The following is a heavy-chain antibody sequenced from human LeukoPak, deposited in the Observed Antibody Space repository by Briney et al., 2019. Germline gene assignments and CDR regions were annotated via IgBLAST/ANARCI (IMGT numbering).Heavy chain of an antibody. J-gene: IGHJ3*02. Sequence: PGGSLRLSCAASGFTFSSYAMSWVRQAPGKGLEWVSAISGSGGSTYYADSVKGRFTISRDNSKNTLYLQMNSLRAEDTAVYYCAKFSGRYSSSGGSWDAFDIWGQGTMVTVSS. CDR2: ISGSGGST. CDR3: AKFSGRYSSSGGSWDAFDI. CDR1: GFTFSSYA. V-gene: IGHV3-23*01. D-gene: IGHD6-13*01.